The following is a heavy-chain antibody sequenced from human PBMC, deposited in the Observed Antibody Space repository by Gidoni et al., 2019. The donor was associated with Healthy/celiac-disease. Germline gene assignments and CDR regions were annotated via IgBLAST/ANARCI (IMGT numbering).Heavy chain of an antibody. J-gene: IGHJ4*02. V-gene: IGHV3-48*02. Sequence: EVQLVESGGVLVQPWGSLRLSCAASGFTFRSHSMKWVRQAPGKGLEWVSYISSSSSTIYYADSVKGRFTISRDNAKNSLYLQMNSLRDEDTAVYYCASGVRGVISLDFDYWGQGTLVTVSS. CDR1: GFTFRSHS. CDR3: ASGVRGVISLDFDY. CDR2: ISSSSSTI. D-gene: IGHD3-10*01.